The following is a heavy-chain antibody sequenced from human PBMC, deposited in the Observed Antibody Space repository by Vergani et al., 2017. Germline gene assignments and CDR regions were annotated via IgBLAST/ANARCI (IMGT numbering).Heavy chain of an antibody. CDR2: IEFDGSNQ. D-gene: IGHD3-16*01. Sequence: QVQLVESGGGVVQRGGSLRLSCATSGFTLSNYDMQWIRQGPGKGLEFVAFIEFDGSNQYYADSVKGRFTLSSDFSKNTLYLQMNSLRTDDTATYSCAKHSRGWGIDSWGQGTQVIVS. J-gene: IGHJ4*02. CDR3: AKHSRGWGIDS. CDR1: GFTLSNYD. V-gene: IGHV3-30*02.